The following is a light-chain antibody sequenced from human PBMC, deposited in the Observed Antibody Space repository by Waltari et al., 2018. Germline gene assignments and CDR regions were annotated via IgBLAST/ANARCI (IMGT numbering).Light chain of an antibody. CDR1: NSNVGSNT. J-gene: IGLJ3*02. CDR3: ASWDANLVGWV. CDR2: CND. Sequence: QSILSQPPSASGTPGQRVTISCSGSNSNVGSNTVNWYQQVPGAAPRLVFYCNDRRPSGVPDRCSGSRSGTSASLAFSGLQSEDEADYYCASWDANLVGWVFGGGTKLTVL. V-gene: IGLV1-44*01.